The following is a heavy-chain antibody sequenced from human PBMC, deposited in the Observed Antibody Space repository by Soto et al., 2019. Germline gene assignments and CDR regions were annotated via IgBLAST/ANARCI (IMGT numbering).Heavy chain of an antibody. CDR3: TRGYSSSWYANYYYYYGMDV. CDR1: GFTFGYYA. CDR2: IRSKAYGGTT. J-gene: IGHJ6*02. Sequence: GGSLRLSCTASGFTFGYYAMSWFRQAPGKGLEWVGFIRSKAYGGTTEYAASVKGRFTISRDDSKSIAYLQMNSLKTEDTAVYYCTRGYSSSWYANYYYYYGMDVWGQGTTVTVSS. D-gene: IGHD6-13*01. V-gene: IGHV3-49*03.